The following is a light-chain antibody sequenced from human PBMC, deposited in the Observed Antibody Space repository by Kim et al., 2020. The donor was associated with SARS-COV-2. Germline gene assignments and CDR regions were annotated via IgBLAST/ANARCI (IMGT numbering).Light chain of an antibody. CDR2: GNT. CDR1: NSNSGADHD. J-gene: IGLJ2*01. CDR3: QSYDSSLSGYVV. V-gene: IGLV1-40*01. Sequence: VTIPCTGSNSNSGADHDVHWYQQLPGTAPKLLIFGNTKRPSGVPDRFSGSRSGTSASLAITGLQADDEANYYCQSYDSSLSGYVVFGGGTQLTVL.